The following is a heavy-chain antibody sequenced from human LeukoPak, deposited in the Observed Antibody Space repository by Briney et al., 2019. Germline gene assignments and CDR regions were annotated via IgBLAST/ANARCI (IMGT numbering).Heavy chain of an antibody. J-gene: IGHJ4*02. D-gene: IGHD3-10*01. V-gene: IGHV3-23*01. CDR3: AKARNNYYGSGSHSDY. CDR1: GFTFSSYA. Sequence: PGGSLRLSCAASGFTFSSYAMSWVRQAPGKGLEWVSAISGSGGSTYYADSVKGRFTISRDNSKNTLYLQMNSLRAEDTAVYYCAKARNNYYGSGSHSDYWGQGTLVTVSS. CDR2: ISGSGGST.